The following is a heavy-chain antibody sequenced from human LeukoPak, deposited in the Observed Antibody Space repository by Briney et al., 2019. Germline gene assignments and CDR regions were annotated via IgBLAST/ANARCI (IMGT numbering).Heavy chain of an antibody. J-gene: IGHJ4*02. CDR3: AREGRYYGSGSYYQSNFDY. CDR1: GYTFTSYD. CDR2: MNPNSGNT. Sequence: ASVKVSCTASGYTFTSYDINWVRQATGQGLEWMGWMNPNSGNTGYAQKYQGRVTTTRTTSISTAYMELSSLRSEDTAVYYCAREGRYYGSGSYYQSNFDYWGQGTLVTVSS. V-gene: IGHV1-8*01. D-gene: IGHD3-10*01.